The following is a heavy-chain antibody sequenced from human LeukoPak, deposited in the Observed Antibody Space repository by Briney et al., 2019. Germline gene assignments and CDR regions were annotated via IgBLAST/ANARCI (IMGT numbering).Heavy chain of an antibody. J-gene: IGHJ1*01. CDR1: GFTFDDYA. Sequence: GGSLRLSCAASGFTFDDYAMHWVRQAPGKGLEWVSGISWNSGRIYYADSVKGRFTISRDNAKNSLYLQMNSLRAEDTAVYYCARGRWLQSYFQHWGQGTLVTVSS. V-gene: IGHV3-9*01. D-gene: IGHD5-24*01. CDR2: ISWNSGRI. CDR3: ARGRWLQSYFQH.